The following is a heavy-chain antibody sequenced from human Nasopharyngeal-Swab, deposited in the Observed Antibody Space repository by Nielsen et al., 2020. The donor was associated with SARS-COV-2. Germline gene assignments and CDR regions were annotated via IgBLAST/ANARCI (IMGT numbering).Heavy chain of an antibody. CDR3: ARSLYYRYGMDV. J-gene: IGHJ6*02. CDR2: ISYDGSSK. D-gene: IGHD3-16*01. Sequence: GGSLRLSCAASGFTFSSYAMHWVRQAPGKGLEWVAVISYDGSSKYYADSVKGRFTISRDNSKNTLYLQMNSLRAEDTAVYYCARSLYYRYGMDVWGQGTTVTVSS. CDR1: GFTFSSYA. V-gene: IGHV3-30*04.